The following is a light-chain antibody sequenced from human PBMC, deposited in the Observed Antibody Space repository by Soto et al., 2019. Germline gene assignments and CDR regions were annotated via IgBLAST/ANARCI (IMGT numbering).Light chain of an antibody. CDR1: QDISNY. Sequence: DIQMTQSPSSLSASVGDRVTITCQASQDISNYLNWYQQKPGKAPKLLIYDASNLETGVPSRFSGSGSGTDFTFTISSLQPEDIATYYCQQYDNLPRFGQVTTLEIK. J-gene: IGKJ2*03. CDR3: QQYDNLPR. V-gene: IGKV1-33*01. CDR2: DAS.